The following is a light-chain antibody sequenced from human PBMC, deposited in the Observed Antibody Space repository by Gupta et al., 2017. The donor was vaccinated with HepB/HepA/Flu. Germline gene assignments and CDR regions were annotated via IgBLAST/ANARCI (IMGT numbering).Light chain of an antibody. V-gene: IGLV1-40*01. Sequence: QSVLTQPPSVSGAPGQRVTISCTGSSSNIGAGYDVHWYQQLPGTAPKLLIYGNINRPAGVPDRISGSKSGTSASLAITGLQAEDEADYYCQSYDSSQSAVVFGGGTKLTVL. CDR3: QSYDSSQSAVV. CDR2: GNI. J-gene: IGLJ2*01. CDR1: SSNIGAGYD.